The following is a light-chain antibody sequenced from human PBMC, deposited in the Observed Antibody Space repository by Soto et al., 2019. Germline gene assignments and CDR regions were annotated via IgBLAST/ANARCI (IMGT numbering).Light chain of an antibody. V-gene: IGKV3-20*01. CDR2: GAS. J-gene: IGKJ1*01. CDR3: QEYGSSPWT. Sequence: EIVLTQSPGTLSLSPGERATLSCRASQSVSSNYLAWYQQKPGQAPRLLIYGASSRATGIPDRFSGSGSGTDFTLTISRLEPEVFAVCYCQEYGSSPWTFGQGTKVEIK. CDR1: QSVSSNY.